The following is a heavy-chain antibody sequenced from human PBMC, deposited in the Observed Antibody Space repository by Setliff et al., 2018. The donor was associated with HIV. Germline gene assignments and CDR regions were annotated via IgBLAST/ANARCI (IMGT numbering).Heavy chain of an antibody. V-gene: IGHV4-34*01. J-gene: IGHJ4*02. CDR3: VRLYRGSSADEKTDS. CDR2: INHSGST. CDR1: GGSFSGYY. Sequence: PSETLSLTCAVYGGSFSGYYWSWIRQSPGKGLDWIGEINHSGSTNYSPSLKSQVTISVDTSKNQFSLKVTSVTAADTAVYFCVRLYRGSSADEKTDSWGQGLLVTVSS. D-gene: IGHD3-22*01.